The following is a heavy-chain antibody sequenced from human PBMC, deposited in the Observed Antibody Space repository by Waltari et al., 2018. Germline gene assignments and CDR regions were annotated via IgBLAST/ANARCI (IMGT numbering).Heavy chain of an antibody. CDR3: ARDTYYYDSSGYFTGSYYYYYMDV. J-gene: IGHJ6*03. D-gene: IGHD3-22*01. Sequence: QVQLQESGPGLVKPSETLSLTCTVSGGSISSYYWSWIRQPAGKGLEWIGRIYTSGSTNYNPSLKSRVTMSVDTAKNQFSLKLSSVTAADTAVYYCARDTYYYDSSGYFTGSYYYYYMDVWGKGTTVTISS. V-gene: IGHV4-4*07. CDR1: GGSISSYY. CDR2: IYTSGST.